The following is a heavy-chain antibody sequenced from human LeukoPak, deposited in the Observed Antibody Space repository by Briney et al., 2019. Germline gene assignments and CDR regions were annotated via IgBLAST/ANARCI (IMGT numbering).Heavy chain of an antibody. CDR2: INPNSGGT. CDR1: GYTFTGYY. J-gene: IGHJ4*02. D-gene: IGHD3-16*02. CDR3: ARDLTFGGVFFS. V-gene: IGHV1-2*02. Sequence: ASVKVSCKASGYTFTGYYMHWVRQAPGQGLEWMGWINPNSGGTNYAQKFQGRVTMTTDPSTSTAYMELRSLKPDDTAVYYCARDLTFGGVFFSWGQGTLVAVSS.